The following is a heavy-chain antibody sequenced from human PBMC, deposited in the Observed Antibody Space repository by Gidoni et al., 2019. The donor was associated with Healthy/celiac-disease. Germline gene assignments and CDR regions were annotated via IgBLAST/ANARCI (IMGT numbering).Heavy chain of an antibody. J-gene: IGHJ6*02. CDR1: GGSFSGYY. CDR2: INHSVST. Sequence: QVQLQQWGAGLLKPSETLSLTCAVYGGSFSGYYWSWIRQPPGKGLEWIGEINHSVSTNYNPSLKSRVTISVDTSKNQFSLKLSSVTAADTAVYYCARGRLYYGSGSYHYYYYGMDVWGQGTTVTVSS. CDR3: ARGRLYYGSGSYHYYYYGMDV. D-gene: IGHD3-10*01. V-gene: IGHV4-34*01.